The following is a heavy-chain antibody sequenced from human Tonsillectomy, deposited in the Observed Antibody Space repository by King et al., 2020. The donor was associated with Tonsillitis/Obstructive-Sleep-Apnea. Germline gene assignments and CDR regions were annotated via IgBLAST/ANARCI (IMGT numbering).Heavy chain of an antibody. CDR1: GGTFSRYA. V-gene: IGHV1-69*12. J-gene: IGHJ3*02. D-gene: IGHD3-16*01. CDR2: IIPIFSTI. Sequence: QLVQSGAEVKKPGSSVNVSCKASGGTFSRYAISWVRQAPGQGLEWMGGIIPIFSTINYAQKFQGRVTITADESTSAAYMDLSSLRFEATAVYYGAREIMITFGGVRKAFDIWGQGKMVTVSS. CDR3: AREIMITFGGVRKAFDI.